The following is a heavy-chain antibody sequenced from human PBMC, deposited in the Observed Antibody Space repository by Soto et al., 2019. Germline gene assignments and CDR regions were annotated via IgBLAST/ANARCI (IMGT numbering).Heavy chain of an antibody. Sequence: QVQLVESGGGVVQPGRSLRLSCAASGFTFSSYGMHWVRQAPGKGLEWVAVITYDGSNKYYADSVKGRFTISRDNSKNTLYLQMNSLRDEDTAVYYSATRGYSYGFFDYWGQGTLVTVSS. CDR2: ITYDGSNK. CDR1: GFTFSSYG. J-gene: IGHJ4*02. CDR3: ATRGYSYGFFDY. D-gene: IGHD5-18*01. V-gene: IGHV3-30*03.